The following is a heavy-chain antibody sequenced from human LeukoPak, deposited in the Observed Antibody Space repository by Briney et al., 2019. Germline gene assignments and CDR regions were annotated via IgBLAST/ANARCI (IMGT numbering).Heavy chain of an antibody. CDR2: IYYSGST. CDR3: ASLLNGGVAHWFDP. V-gene: IGHV4-39*01. D-gene: IGHD7-27*01. Sequence: SETLSLTCTVSCASISNSNYYWGWIRQPPGKGLEWIGNIYYSGSTYYNPSLKSRVTISVDTSKNQFSLKLSSVTAADTAVYYCASLLNGGVAHWFDPWGQGTLVTVSS. CDR1: CASISNSNYY. J-gene: IGHJ5*02.